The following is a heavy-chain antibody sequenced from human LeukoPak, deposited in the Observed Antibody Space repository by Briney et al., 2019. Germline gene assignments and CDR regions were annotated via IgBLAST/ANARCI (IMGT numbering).Heavy chain of an antibody. CDR1: GFTFSSYA. Sequence: VGSLRLSCAASGFTFSSYAMSWVRQAPGKGLEWVSAISGSGGSTYYADSVKGRFTISRDNSKNTLYLQMNSLRAEDTAVYYCAKVRSSGYYYFDYWGQGTLVTVSS. CDR2: ISGSGGST. CDR3: AKVRSSGYYYFDY. D-gene: IGHD3-22*01. J-gene: IGHJ4*02. V-gene: IGHV3-23*01.